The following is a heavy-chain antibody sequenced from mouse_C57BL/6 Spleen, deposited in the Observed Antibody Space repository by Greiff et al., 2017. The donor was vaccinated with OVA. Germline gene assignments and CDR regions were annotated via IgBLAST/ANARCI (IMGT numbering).Heavy chain of an antibody. CDR2: ISSGSSTI. J-gene: IGHJ3*01. V-gene: IGHV5-17*01. Sequence: EVMLVESGGGLVKPGGSLKLSCAASGFTFSDYGMHWVRQAPEQGLEWVAYISSGSSTIYYADTVKGRFTISRDNAKNTLFLQMTSLRSEDTAMYYCARPVDGGFAYWGQGTLVTVSA. D-gene: IGHD1-3*01. CDR3: ARPVDGGFAY. CDR1: GFTFSDYG.